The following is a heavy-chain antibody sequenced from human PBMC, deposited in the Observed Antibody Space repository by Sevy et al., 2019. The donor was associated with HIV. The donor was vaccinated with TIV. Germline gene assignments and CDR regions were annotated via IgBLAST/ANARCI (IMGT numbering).Heavy chain of an antibody. D-gene: IGHD7-27*01. CDR2: ISSSGSTI. V-gene: IGHV3-48*03. CDR3: ARDLGSTTAGTFDY. Sequence: GGSLRLSCAASGFTFSSYEMNWVRQAPGKGLEWVSYISSSGSTIYYADSVKGRFTISRDNAKNSLYLQMNSLRAEDTAVYYCARDLGSTTAGTFDYWGQGTLSPSPQ. J-gene: IGHJ4*02. CDR1: GFTFSSYE.